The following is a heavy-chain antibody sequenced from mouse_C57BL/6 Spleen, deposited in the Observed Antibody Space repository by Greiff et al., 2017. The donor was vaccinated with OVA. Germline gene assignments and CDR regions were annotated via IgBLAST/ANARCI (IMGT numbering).Heavy chain of an antibody. D-gene: IGHD2-2*01. V-gene: IGHV1-69*01. Sequence: VQLQQPGAELVMPGASVKLSCKASGYTFTSYWMHWVKQRPGQGLEWIGEIDPSDSYTNYNQKFKGKSTLTVDKSSSTAYMQLSILTSEDSAVYYCARFGYDDYYAMDYWGQGTSVTVSS. CDR2: IDPSDSYT. J-gene: IGHJ4*01. CDR1: GYTFTSYW. CDR3: ARFGYDDYYAMDY.